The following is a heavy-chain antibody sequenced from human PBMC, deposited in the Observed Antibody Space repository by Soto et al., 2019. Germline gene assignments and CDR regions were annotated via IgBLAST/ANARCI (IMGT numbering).Heavy chain of an antibody. CDR1: GGSISSGGYY. D-gene: IGHD3-3*01. CDR3: ARAREGVVTMGWFDP. J-gene: IGHJ5*02. V-gene: IGHV4-31*03. Sequence: SETLSLTCTVSGGSISSGGYYWSWIRQHPGKGLEWIGYIYYSGSTNYNPSLKSRVTISVDKSKNQFSLKLSSVTAADTAVYYCARAREGVVTMGWFDPWGQGTLVTVSS. CDR2: IYYSGST.